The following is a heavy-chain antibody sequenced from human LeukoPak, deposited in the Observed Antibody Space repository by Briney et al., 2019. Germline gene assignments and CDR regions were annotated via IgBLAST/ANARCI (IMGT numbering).Heavy chain of an antibody. Sequence: ASVKVSCKASGYTFTDYYVHWVRQAPGQGLEWMGWINPNSGGTIYAQKLQGRVTMTTDTSTSTAYMELRSLRSDDTAVYYCARGQQLVLHPFDYWGQGTLVTVSS. CDR1: GYTFTDYY. J-gene: IGHJ4*02. CDR2: INPNSGGT. D-gene: IGHD6-13*01. CDR3: ARGQQLVLHPFDY. V-gene: IGHV1-2*02.